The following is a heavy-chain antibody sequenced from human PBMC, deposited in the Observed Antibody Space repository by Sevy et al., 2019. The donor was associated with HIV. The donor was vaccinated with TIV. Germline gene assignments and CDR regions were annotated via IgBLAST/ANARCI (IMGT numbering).Heavy chain of an antibody. Sequence: GGSLRLSCAVSGFSFDSYGMTWVRQAPGKGLEWVSAISGSGTRTYYADSVKGRFIISRDNSKNTLDLQMNSLGAEDTDIYYRAKGGGGHYDPDEIAYYFYYYNMDVWGKGTTVTVSS. D-gene: IGHD3-22*01. J-gene: IGHJ6*03. CDR2: ISGSGTRT. CDR1: GFSFDSYG. V-gene: IGHV3-23*01. CDR3: AKGGGGHYDPDEIAYYFYYYNMDV.